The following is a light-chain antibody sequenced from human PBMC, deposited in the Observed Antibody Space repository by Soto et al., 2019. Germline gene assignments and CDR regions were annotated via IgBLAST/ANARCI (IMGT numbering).Light chain of an antibody. CDR2: ATS. V-gene: IGKV3-11*01. CDR3: QQRSSCPFT. J-gene: IGKJ3*01. Sequence: EIVLTQSTGTLSLSPGERATLSCRASQSISSDLAWYQQKHGQAPRLLIYATSNRANGIPAKFIGSESGTDFTVTIRSLVPDDFAFYYCQQRSSCPFTFGTGTKVDIK. CDR1: QSISSD.